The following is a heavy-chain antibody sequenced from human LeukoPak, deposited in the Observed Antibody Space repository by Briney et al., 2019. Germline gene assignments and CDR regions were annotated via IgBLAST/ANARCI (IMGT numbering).Heavy chain of an antibody. D-gene: IGHD2-8*01. CDR1: GYTFTSYG. CDR2: ISAYSGNT. CDR3: AKSENSYEWFYFDY. J-gene: IGHJ4*02. Sequence: GESLKISCKGSGYTFTSYGISWVRQAPGQGLEWMGWISAYSGNTNYAQKFQGRVTMTTDTSTSTAYMELRSLRSDDAAVYYCAKSENSYEWFYFDYWGQGTLVTVSS. V-gene: IGHV1-18*04.